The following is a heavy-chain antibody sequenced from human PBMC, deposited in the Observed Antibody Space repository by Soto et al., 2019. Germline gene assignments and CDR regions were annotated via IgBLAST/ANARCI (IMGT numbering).Heavy chain of an antibody. CDR3: AKDERDDCSSINCHYFDH. CDR2: ISIHNGDT. J-gene: IGHJ4*02. V-gene: IGHV1-18*04. D-gene: IGHD2-2*01. Sequence: QVQLVQSGAEVKKPGASVKVSCKAAGYTFISYGISWVRQSPGQGLEWMGWISIHNGDTNNAPKLQGRVTMTTDTSTSTTYMELRSLRSDDTAVYYCAKDERDDCSSINCHYFDHWGQGTLVTVSS. CDR1: GYTFISYG.